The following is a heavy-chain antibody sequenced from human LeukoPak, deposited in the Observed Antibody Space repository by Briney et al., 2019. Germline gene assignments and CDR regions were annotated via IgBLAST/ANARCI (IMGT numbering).Heavy chain of an antibody. CDR2: IRYDGSNK. V-gene: IGHV3-30*02. Sequence: GGSLRLSCAASGFTFSSYGMHWVRQAPGKGLEWVAFIRYDGSNKYYADSVKGRFTISRDNSKNTLYLQMNSLRAEDTAVYYCARDRPHVGAFDIWGQGTMVTVSS. CDR3: ARDRPHVGAFDI. J-gene: IGHJ3*02. CDR1: GFTFSSYG.